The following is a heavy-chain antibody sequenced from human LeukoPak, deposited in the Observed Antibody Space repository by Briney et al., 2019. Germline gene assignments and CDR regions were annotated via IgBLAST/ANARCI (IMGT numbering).Heavy chain of an antibody. Sequence: PGGSLRLSCAASGFTFRNYGMHWVRQAPGKGLGWVAVIPFDGRNAYYADSVRGRFTISRDNSMNTLFLHVNNLRAEDTAVYYCAKDLTTYGSGSYYDSWGQGSLVSVSS. CDR2: IPFDGRNA. J-gene: IGHJ5*01. CDR3: AKDLTTYGSGSYYDS. V-gene: IGHV3-30*02. D-gene: IGHD3-10*01. CDR1: GFTFRNYG.